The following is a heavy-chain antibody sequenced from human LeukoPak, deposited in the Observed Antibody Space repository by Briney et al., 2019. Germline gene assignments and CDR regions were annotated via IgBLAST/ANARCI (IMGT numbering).Heavy chain of an antibody. J-gene: IGHJ3*02. Sequence: PGGSLRLSCAASGFTFSNYWMTWVRQAPGKGLEWVANIKEDQSEKYYVDSVKGRFTISRDNAKNSLYLQMSSLRAEDTAMYYCVRDAGGCRGGTCYDAFDIWGQGTMVTVSS. D-gene: IGHD2-15*01. CDR1: GFTFSNYW. CDR2: IKEDQSEK. V-gene: IGHV3-7*04. CDR3: VRDAGGCRGGTCYDAFDI.